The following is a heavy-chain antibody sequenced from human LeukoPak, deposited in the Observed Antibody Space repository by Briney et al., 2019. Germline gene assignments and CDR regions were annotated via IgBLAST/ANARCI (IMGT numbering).Heavy chain of an antibody. D-gene: IGHD3-16*01. CDR2: IKHDGSEK. Sequence: RGSLRLSCAASGFTFSSNWMSWVRQAPGKGLEWVANIKHDGSEKYYVDSMKGRFTISRDNAKNSLYLQMNSLRAEDTAVYYCARDPLRGELDYWGQGALVTVSS. CDR1: GFTFSSNW. V-gene: IGHV3-7*01. J-gene: IGHJ4*02. CDR3: ARDPLRGELDY.